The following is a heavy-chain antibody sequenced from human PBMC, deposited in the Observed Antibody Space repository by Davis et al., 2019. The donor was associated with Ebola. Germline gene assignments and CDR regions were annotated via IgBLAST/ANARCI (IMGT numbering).Heavy chain of an antibody. D-gene: IGHD5-24*01. CDR1: GFTFSSYW. CDR2: IKQDGSEK. J-gene: IGHJ4*02. CDR3: ATQTEMRY. Sequence: GESLKISCAASGFTFSSYWMSWVRQAPGKGLEWVANIKQDGSEKYYVDSVKGRFTISRDNAKNSLYLQMNSLRAEDTAVYYCATQTEMRYWGQGTLVTVSS. V-gene: IGHV3-7*01.